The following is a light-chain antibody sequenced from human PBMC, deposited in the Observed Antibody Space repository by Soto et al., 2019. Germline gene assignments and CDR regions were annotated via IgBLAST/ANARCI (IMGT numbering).Light chain of an antibody. CDR1: SSDVGGSND. CDR2: DVN. CDR3: GSYTSSSTLYV. J-gene: IGLJ1*01. V-gene: IGLV2-14*01. Sequence: QSVLTQPASVSGSPGQSITISCTGTSSDVGGSNDVSWYQQHPGKAPKLMIYDVNNRPSGVSNRFSGYKSGNTASLTISGLQAEDEADYYCGSYTSSSTLYVFGTGTKVTVL.